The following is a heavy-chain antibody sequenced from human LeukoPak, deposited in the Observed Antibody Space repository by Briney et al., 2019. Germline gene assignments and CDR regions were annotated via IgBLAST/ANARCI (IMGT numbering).Heavy chain of an antibody. D-gene: IGHD1-1*01. V-gene: IGHV4-34*01. Sequence: SETLSLTCAVYGGSFSGYYWSWIRQPPGKGLEWIGEINHSGSTNYNPSLKSRVTISVDTSKNQFSLKLSSVTAADTAVYYCARGLLRYNWNGHLPGYWGQGTLVTVSS. CDR2: INHSGST. J-gene: IGHJ4*02. CDR1: GGSFSGYY. CDR3: ARGLLRYNWNGHLPGY.